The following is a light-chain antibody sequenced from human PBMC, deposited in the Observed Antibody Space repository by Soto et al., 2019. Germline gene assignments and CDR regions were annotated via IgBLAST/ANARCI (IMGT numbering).Light chain of an antibody. CDR3: QQLNSYPFT. J-gene: IGKJ3*01. CDR2: GAS. V-gene: IGKV3-20*01. Sequence: EIVLTQSPGTLSLSPGERATLSCRASQSVSSSYLAWYQQKPGQAPRLLIHGASSRATGIPDRFSGSGSGTEFTLTISSLQPEDFATYYCQQLNSYPFTFGPGTKVDIK. CDR1: QSVSSSY.